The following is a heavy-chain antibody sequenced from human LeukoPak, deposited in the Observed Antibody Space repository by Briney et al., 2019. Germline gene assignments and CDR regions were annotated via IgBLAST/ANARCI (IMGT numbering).Heavy chain of an antibody. CDR3: ACLSFAQNNYFDY. CDR1: GGSISSYY. V-gene: IGHV4-4*09. Sequence: PSETLSLTCTVSGGSISSYYWSWIRQPPGRDLEWLGDINSNGNTNYNPSVQSRITLSVDTSKSQFSLRLTSVSATDTAVYYCACLSFAQNNYFDYWGQGTLVTVSS. J-gene: IGHJ4*02. CDR2: INSNGNT. D-gene: IGHD2/OR15-2a*01.